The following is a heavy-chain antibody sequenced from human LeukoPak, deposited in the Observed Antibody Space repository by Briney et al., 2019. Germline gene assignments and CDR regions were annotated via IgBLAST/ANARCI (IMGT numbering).Heavy chain of an antibody. Sequence: SQTLSLTCAVFGGSISSGGYSWSWIRQPPGKGLEWIGYIYHSGSTYYNPSLKSRVTISVDRSKNQFSLKLSSVTAADTAVYYCARGDYYDSSGYPDAFDIWGQGTMVTVSS. CDR1: GGSISSGGYS. CDR3: ARGDYYDSSGYPDAFDI. D-gene: IGHD3-22*01. J-gene: IGHJ3*02. V-gene: IGHV4-30-2*01. CDR2: IYHSGST.